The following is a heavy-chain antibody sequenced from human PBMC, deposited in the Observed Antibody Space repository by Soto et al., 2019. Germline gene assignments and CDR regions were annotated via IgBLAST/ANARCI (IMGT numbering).Heavy chain of an antibody. CDR1: GYTFTGYY. Sequence: ASVKVSCKASGYTFTGYYMHWVLQAPGQVLDWMGWINPNSGGTNYAQKFQGRVTMTRDTSISTAYMELSRLRSDDTAVYYCARDRSTYCSSTSCYMGLDYWGQGTLVTVSS. D-gene: IGHD2-2*02. CDR3: ARDRSTYCSSTSCYMGLDY. J-gene: IGHJ4*02. V-gene: IGHV1-2*02. CDR2: INPNSGGT.